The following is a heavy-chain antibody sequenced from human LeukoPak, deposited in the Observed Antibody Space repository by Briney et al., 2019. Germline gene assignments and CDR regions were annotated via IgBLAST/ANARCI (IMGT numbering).Heavy chain of an antibody. CDR3: ARGSGYGTNYYYYGMDV. CDR2: TYYSGST. CDR1: GGSISSYY. D-gene: IGHD5-12*01. Sequence: SETLSLTCTVSGGSISSYYWSWIRQPPGKGLEWIGYTYYSGSTNYNPSLKSRVTISVDTSKNQFSLKLSSVTAADTAVYYCARGSGYGTNYYYYGMDVWGQGTTVTVSS. J-gene: IGHJ6*02. V-gene: IGHV4-59*01.